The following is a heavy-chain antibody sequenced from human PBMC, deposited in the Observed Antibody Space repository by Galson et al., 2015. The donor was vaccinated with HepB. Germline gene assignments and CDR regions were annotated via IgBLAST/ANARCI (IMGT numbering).Heavy chain of an antibody. J-gene: IGHJ5*02. V-gene: IGHV4-59*01. CDR3: ARGSWGVDYYDSSGYYYGVYNWFDP. D-gene: IGHD3-22*01. CDR1: GGSISSYY. CDR2: IYYSGST. Sequence: ETLSLTCTVSGGSISSYYWSWIRQPPGKGLEWIGYIYYSGSTNYNPSLKSRVTISVDTSKNQFSLKLSSVTAADTAVYYCARGSWGVDYYDSSGYYYGVYNWFDPWGQGTLVTVSS.